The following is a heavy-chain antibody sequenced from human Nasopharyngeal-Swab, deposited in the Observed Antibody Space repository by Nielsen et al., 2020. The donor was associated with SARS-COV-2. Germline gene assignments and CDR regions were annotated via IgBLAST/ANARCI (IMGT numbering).Heavy chain of an antibody. J-gene: IGHJ5*02. CDR2: IYYSGST. V-gene: IGHV4-39*07. D-gene: IGHD6-13*01. CDR3: ASSSWDNWFDP. Sequence: RQAPGKGLEWIGSIYYSGSTYYNPSLKSRVTIAVDTSKNKFSLKLISVTAADTAVYYCASSSWDNWFDPWGQGTLVTVSS.